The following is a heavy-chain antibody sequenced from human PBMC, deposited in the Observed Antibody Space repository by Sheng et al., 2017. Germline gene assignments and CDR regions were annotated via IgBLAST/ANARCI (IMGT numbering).Heavy chain of an antibody. Sequence: EEQLVESGGGLVQPGGSLRLSCAASGFPFSNYPMSWVRQAPGKGPEWVSVISASGGSTYYPDSVRGRFTISRDNSKNTLFLQMNSLTVEDTAVYYCAKSGASGSGSYYSYFYYYMDVWGQGTTVTV. D-gene: IGHD3-10*01. CDR2: ISASGGST. V-gene: IGHV3-23*04. CDR1: GFPFSNYP. J-gene: IGHJ6*03. CDR3: AKSGASGSGSYYSYFYYYMDV.